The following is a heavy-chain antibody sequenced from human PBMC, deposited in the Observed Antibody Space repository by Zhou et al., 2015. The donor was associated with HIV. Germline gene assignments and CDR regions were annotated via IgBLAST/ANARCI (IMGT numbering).Heavy chain of an antibody. Sequence: QVQLVQSGAEVKKPGASVKVSCKASGYTFTSYGISWVRQAPGQGLEWMGWISAYNGNTNYAQKLQGRVTMTTDTSTSTAYMDLRSLRSDDTAVYYCARKRRIAARPDGNYYYYMDVWGKGTTVTVSS. J-gene: IGHJ6*03. V-gene: IGHV1-18*01. CDR1: GYTFTSYG. D-gene: IGHD6-6*01. CDR3: ARKRRIAARPDGNYYYYMDV. CDR2: ISAYNGNT.